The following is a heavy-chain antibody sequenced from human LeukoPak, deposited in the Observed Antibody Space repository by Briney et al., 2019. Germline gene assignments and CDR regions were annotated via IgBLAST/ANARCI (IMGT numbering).Heavy chain of an antibody. Sequence: SQTLSLTCAVYGGSFSVYSWSWIRQPPGKRLEWIGEINHSGSTNYNTSLKSRVTISVDTSKNQFSLKLSSVTAADTAVYYCAIGLIAAATFDYWGQGTLVTVSS. V-gene: IGHV4-34*01. CDR3: AIGLIAAATFDY. CDR2: INHSGST. J-gene: IGHJ4*02. D-gene: IGHD6-13*01. CDR1: GGSFSVYS.